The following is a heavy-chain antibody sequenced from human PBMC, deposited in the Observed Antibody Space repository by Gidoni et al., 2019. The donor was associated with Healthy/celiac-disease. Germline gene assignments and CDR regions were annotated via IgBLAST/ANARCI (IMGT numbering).Heavy chain of an antibody. CDR1: GYTFTSYY. J-gene: IGHJ3*02. CDR3: ARDLPGYSSPTGAFDI. CDR2: INPSGGST. D-gene: IGHD6-13*01. Sequence: QVQLVQSGAEVKKPGASVKVSCKASGYTFTSYYMHWVRQAPGQGLEWMGIINPSGGSTSYAQKFQGRVTMTRDTSTSTVYMELSSLRSEDTAVYYCARDLPGYSSPTGAFDIWGQGTMVTVSS. V-gene: IGHV1-46*01.